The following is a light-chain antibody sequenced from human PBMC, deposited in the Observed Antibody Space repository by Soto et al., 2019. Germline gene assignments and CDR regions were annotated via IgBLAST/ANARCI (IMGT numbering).Light chain of an antibody. Sequence: DIQMTQSPSSLSASVGDRVTITCQASQAITYYLNWYQHKPGQAPELLIFDASNLKTGVPSRFSGSGSGTDFTFPISNLQPEDIATYYCQQYANLPLTFGGGTKVEIK. CDR2: DAS. CDR1: QAITYY. CDR3: QQYANLPLT. J-gene: IGKJ4*01. V-gene: IGKV1-33*01.